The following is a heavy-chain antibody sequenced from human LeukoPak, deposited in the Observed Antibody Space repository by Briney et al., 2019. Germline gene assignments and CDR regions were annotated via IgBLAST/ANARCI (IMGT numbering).Heavy chain of an antibody. D-gene: IGHD1-26*01. CDR3: ARHVAVGETA. J-gene: IGHJ5*02. Sequence: KPSETLSLTCSVSGGSISNYYWSWIRQPPGKGLEWIGYIYYSGSTNYNPSLKSRVTISVDTSKNQFSLKLSSVTAADTAVCYCARHVAVGETAWGQGTLVTVSS. V-gene: IGHV4-59*08. CDR1: GGSISNYY. CDR2: IYYSGST.